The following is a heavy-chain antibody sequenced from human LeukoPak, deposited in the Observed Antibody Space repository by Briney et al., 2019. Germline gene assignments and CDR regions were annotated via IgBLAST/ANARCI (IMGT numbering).Heavy chain of an antibody. V-gene: IGHV4-4*02. Sequence: PSGTLSLTCAVSGGSISSSNWWSWVRQPPGKGLEWIGEIYHSGSTNYNPSLKSRVTISVDKSKNQLSLKLSSVTAADTAVYYCARVIYGSGSYYNGFDYWGQGTLVTVSS. D-gene: IGHD3-10*01. CDR3: ARVIYGSGSYYNGFDY. J-gene: IGHJ4*02. CDR1: GGSISSSNW. CDR2: IYHSGST.